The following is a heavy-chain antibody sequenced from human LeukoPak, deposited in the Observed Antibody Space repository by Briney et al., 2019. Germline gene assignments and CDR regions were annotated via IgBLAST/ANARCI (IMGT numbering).Heavy chain of an antibody. J-gene: IGHJ6*02. Sequence: ASVKVSCKASGYTFTSYAMHWVRQAPGQRLEWMGWINAGNGNTKHSQKFQGRVTITRDTSASTAYMELSSLRSEDTAVYYCASPSGSYSYGMDVWGQGTTVTVSS. CDR2: INAGNGNT. D-gene: IGHD1-26*01. CDR3: ASPSGSYSYGMDV. CDR1: GYTFTSYA. V-gene: IGHV1-3*01.